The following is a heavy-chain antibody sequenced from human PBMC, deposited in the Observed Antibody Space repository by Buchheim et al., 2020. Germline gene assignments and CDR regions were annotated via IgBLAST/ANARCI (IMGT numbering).Heavy chain of an antibody. Sequence: QVQLVQSGAEVKKPGSSVKVSCKASGGTFSSYAISWVRQAPGQGLEWMGGIIPIFGTANYAQKFQGRVTITADKSTSPAYMELSSLRSEDTAVYYCARVGVEYCSSTSCFYGSYYYYYMDVWGKGTT. J-gene: IGHJ6*03. CDR2: IIPIFGTA. V-gene: IGHV1-69*06. D-gene: IGHD2-2*01. CDR1: GGTFSSYA. CDR3: ARVGVEYCSSTSCFYGSYYYYYMDV.